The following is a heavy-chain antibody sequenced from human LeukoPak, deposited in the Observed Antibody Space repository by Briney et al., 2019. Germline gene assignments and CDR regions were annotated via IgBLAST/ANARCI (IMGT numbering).Heavy chain of an antibody. Sequence: SVKVSCKASGGTFSSYAISWVRQAPGQGLEWMGGIIPIFGTANYAQKFQGRVTITADESTSTAYMELSSLRSEDTAVYYCAREGDQLERRAHYYYGMDVWSKGTTVTVSS. J-gene: IGHJ6*04. D-gene: IGHD1-1*01. V-gene: IGHV1-69*13. CDR3: AREGDQLERRAHYYYGMDV. CDR2: IIPIFGTA. CDR1: GGTFSSYA.